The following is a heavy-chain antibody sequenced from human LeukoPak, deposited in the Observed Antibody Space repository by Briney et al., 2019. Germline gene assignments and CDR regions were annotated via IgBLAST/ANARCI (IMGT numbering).Heavy chain of an antibody. CDR1: GFTFSSYG. Sequence: GGSLRLSCAASGFTFSSYGMHWVRQAPVKGLEWVAVIWYDGSNKYYADSVKGRFTISRDNAKNTLYLQMNSLRAEDTAVYYCARDGYSFGHDFDYWGQGTLVTVSS. D-gene: IGHD5-18*01. J-gene: IGHJ4*02. V-gene: IGHV3-33*01. CDR3: ARDGYSFGHDFDY. CDR2: IWYDGSNK.